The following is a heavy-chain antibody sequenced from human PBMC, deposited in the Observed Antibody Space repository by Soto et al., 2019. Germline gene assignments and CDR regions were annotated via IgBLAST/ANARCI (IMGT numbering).Heavy chain of an antibody. D-gene: IGHD6-13*01. V-gene: IGHV5-51*01. J-gene: IGHJ6*02. CDR1: GYSFTSYW. CDR2: IYPGDSDT. CDR3: ARTVAAGKYYYGMDV. Sequence: GESLKISCKGSGYSFTSYWIGWVRQMPGKGLEWMGIIYPGDSDTRYSPSFQGQVTISADKSISTAYLQWSSLKASDTAMYYCARTVAAGKYYYGMDVWGQETAVTVSS.